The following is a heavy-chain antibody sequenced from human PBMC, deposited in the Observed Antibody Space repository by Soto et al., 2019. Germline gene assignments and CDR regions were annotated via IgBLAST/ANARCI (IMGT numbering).Heavy chain of an antibody. CDR1: GFTFSSYA. CDR3: AKADNSYGSKRLYYFDY. V-gene: IGHV3-23*01. Sequence: PVGSLRLSCAASGFTFSSYAMSWVRQAPGKGLEWVSAISGSGGSTYYADSVKGRFTISRDNSKNTLYLQMNSLRAEDTAVYYCAKADNSYGSKRLYYFDYWGQGTLVTVSS. CDR2: ISGSGGST. D-gene: IGHD5-18*01. J-gene: IGHJ4*02.